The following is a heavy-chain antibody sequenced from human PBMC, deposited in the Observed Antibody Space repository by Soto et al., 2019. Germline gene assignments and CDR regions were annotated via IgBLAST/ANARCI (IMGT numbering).Heavy chain of an antibody. CDR2: IIPIFGTA. Sequence: SVKVSCKASGGTFSSYAISWVRQAPGQGLEWMGGIIPIFGTANYAQKFQGRVTITADESTSTAYMELSSLRSEDTAVYYCAREPFDYYGSGSYYHPYFDYWGQGTLVTVSS. CDR1: GGTFSSYA. D-gene: IGHD3-10*01. CDR3: AREPFDYYGSGSYYHPYFDY. J-gene: IGHJ4*02. V-gene: IGHV1-69*13.